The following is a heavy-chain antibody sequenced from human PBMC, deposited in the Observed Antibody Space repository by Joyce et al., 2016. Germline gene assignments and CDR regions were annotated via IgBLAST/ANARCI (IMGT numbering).Heavy chain of an antibody. Sequence: EAKLVESGGGLVKPGRSLRLSCTFPGFTFGDYAMDWFRQAAGEGRGWVGCIRSKAYGGKTDYAASLKGRCTISRDDCKSIAYLQMNRLKTEDTAVYYCTRIGGCSGGSCYEGWFDPWGQGTLVTVSS. D-gene: IGHD2-15*01. CDR2: IRSKAYGGKT. CDR1: GFTFGDYA. V-gene: IGHV3-49*05. CDR3: TRIGGCSGGSCYEGWFDP. J-gene: IGHJ5*02.